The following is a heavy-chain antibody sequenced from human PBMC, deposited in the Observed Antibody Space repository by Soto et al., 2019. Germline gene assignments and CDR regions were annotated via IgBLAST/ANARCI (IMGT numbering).Heavy chain of an antibody. CDR1: GFTFSSYA. D-gene: IGHD6-19*01. J-gene: IGHJ4*02. CDR3: AKEGTSGSYYFDY. V-gene: IGHV3-23*01. CDR2: ISGSGGSP. Sequence: EVQLLESGGGLVQPGGSLRLSCAASGFTFSSYAMNWVRQAPGKGLEWVSTISGSGGSPYSADSVKGRFNISRDNSKNTRYLQMNSMRAEDTDIYYCAKEGTSGSYYFDYWGQGTLVTVSS.